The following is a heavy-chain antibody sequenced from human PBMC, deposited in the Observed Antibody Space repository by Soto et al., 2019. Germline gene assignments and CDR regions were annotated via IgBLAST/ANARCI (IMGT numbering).Heavy chain of an antibody. CDR2: IWDDGSNK. CDR3: ARVDRGVISL. D-gene: IGHD3-10*01. Sequence: QVQLVESGGGVVQPGRSLRLSCAASGFTFSSYGMHWVRQAPGKWLEWVAVIWDDGSNKYYADSVKGRVTISRDNSKNTPYLQMNSLRAEDTAVYYCARVDRGVISLWGQGTMVTVSS. J-gene: IGHJ3*01. V-gene: IGHV3-33*01. CDR1: GFTFSSYG.